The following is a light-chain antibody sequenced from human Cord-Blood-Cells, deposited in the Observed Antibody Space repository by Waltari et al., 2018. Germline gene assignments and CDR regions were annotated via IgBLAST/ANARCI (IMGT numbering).Light chain of an antibody. V-gene: IGLV2-14*01. Sequence: QSALTHPASVSGSPGQSITIPCTGTSSDVGGYNYVSCYQQHPGKAPKLMIYDVSNRPSGVSNRFSGSKSGNTASLTISGLQAEDEADYYCSSYTSSSTLVVFGTGTKVTVL. CDR2: DVS. CDR3: SSYTSSSTLVV. J-gene: IGLJ1*01. CDR1: SSDVGGYNY.